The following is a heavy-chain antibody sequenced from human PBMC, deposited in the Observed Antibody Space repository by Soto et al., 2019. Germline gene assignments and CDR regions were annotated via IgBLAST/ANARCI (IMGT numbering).Heavy chain of an antibody. D-gene: IGHD4-17*01. CDR2: LGPEGRNT. CDR1: AFSPIRYA. CDR3: VKQMTTWTDSFFGF. J-gene: IGHJ4*02. V-gene: IGHV3-23*01. Sequence: PRGSLRLSCVASAFSPIRYAITLVRHSSYKWLQWVAGLGPEGRNTFYGESVRGRFTISRDNSRNTLCLQMSSLRAEDKAVYFCVKQMTTWTDSFFGFWGQGIQVTVSS.